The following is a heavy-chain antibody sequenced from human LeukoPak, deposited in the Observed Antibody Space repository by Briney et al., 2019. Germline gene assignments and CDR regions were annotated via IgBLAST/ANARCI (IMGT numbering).Heavy chain of an antibody. D-gene: IGHD6-13*01. V-gene: IGHV1-18*01. Sequence: GASVKVSCKASGYTFTSYGISWVRQAPGQGLEWMGWISAYNGNTNYAQKLQGRVTMTTDTSTSTAYMELRSLRSDDTAVYYCARDQQQLSPNWFDPWGQGTLVTVSS. CDR3: ARDQQQLSPNWFDP. CDR2: ISAYNGNT. CDR1: GYTFTSYG. J-gene: IGHJ5*02.